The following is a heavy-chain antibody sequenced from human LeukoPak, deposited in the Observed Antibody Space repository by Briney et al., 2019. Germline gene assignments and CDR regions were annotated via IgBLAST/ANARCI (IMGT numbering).Heavy chain of an antibody. CDR1: GFTVSSNY. CDR3: AKGFGEYQLLYDY. J-gene: IGHJ4*02. CDR2: IYSGGST. Sequence: GGSLKLSCAASGFTVSSNYMSWVRQAPGKGLEWVSVIYSGGSTYYADSVKGRFTISRDNSKNTLYLQMNSLRAEDTAVYYCAKGFGEYQLLYDYWGQGTLVTVSS. D-gene: IGHD2-2*02. V-gene: IGHV3-53*01.